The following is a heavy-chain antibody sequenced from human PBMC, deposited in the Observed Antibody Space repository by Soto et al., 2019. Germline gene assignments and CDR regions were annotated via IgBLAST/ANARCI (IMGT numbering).Heavy chain of an antibody. J-gene: IGHJ6*02. CDR3: ARDDYGSGMDV. CDR1: GGSTSSDNY. Sequence: PSETLSLTCTVSGGSTSSDNYWSWIRQPPGKGLEWIGHIYYSGSTYYNPSLKSRVTISVDTSKNQFSLKLSSVTAADTAVYYCARDDYGSGMDVWGQGTTVTVSS. CDR2: IYYSGST. V-gene: IGHV4-30-4*01. D-gene: IGHD4-17*01.